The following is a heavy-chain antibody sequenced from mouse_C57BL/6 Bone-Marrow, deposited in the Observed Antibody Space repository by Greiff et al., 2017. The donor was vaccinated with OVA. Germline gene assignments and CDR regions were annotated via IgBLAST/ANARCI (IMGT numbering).Heavy chain of an antibody. D-gene: IGHD2-3*01. CDR3: AIYDGYPYYAMDY. J-gene: IGHJ4*01. V-gene: IGHV2-5*01. CDR1: GFSLTSYG. Sequence: VQLVESGPGLVQPSQSLSITCTVSGFSLTSYGVHWVRQSPGKGLEWLGVIWRGGSTDYNAAFMSRLSITKDNSKSQVFFKMNSLQADDTAIYYCAIYDGYPYYAMDYWGQGTSVTVSS. CDR2: IWRGGST.